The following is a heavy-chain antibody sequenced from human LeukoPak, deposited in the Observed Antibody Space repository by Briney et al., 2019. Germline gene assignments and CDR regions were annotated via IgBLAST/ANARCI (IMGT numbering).Heavy chain of an antibody. CDR3: ARLPSSSWLNWFDP. CDR2: IYYSGNT. J-gene: IGHJ5*02. Sequence: SETLSLTCTVSGGFISSGGYYWTWIRQPSGKGLECIGYIYYSGNTYYNPFLKSRVTVSVDTSKNQFSLKLNSVTAADTAVYYCARLPSSSWLNWFDPWGQGTLVTVSS. D-gene: IGHD6-13*01. V-gene: IGHV4-39*01. CDR1: GGFISSGGYY.